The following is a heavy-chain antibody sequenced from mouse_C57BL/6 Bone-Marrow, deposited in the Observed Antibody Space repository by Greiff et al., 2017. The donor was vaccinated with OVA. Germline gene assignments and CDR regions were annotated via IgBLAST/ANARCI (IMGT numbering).Heavy chain of an antibody. CDR3: TRDDYLYYAMDY. CDR2: IDPETGGT. D-gene: IGHD5-5*01. J-gene: IGHJ4*01. Sequence: VKLVESGAELVRPGASVTLSCKASGYTFTDYEMHWVKQTPVHGLEWIGAIDPETGGTAYNQKFKGKAILTADKSSSTAYMELRSLTSEDSAVYYCTRDDYLYYAMDYWGQGTSVTVSS. V-gene: IGHV1-15*01. CDR1: GYTFTDYE.